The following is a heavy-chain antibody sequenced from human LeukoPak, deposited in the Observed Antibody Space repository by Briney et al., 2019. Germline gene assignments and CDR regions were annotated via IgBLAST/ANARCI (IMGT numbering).Heavy chain of an antibody. J-gene: IGHJ6*03. CDR1: GGFMNGFY. D-gene: IGHD5-12*01. Sequence: PSDTLSLTCTVSGGFMNGFYFSWVRQPAGKGLEWIGRIHSGGTINYNPSLSSRLTLSIETYKKKFSLWLSSVNAADTAIYYCERDNPDGYSHEHYYYYMDVWGKGTAVTVSS. CDR2: IHSGGTI. V-gene: IGHV4-4*07. CDR3: ERDNPDGYSHEHYYYYMDV.